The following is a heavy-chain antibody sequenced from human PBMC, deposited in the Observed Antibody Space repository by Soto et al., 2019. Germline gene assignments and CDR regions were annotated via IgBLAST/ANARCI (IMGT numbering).Heavy chain of an antibody. CDR1: GYTFASYG. CDR3: ARDLAEYPRLQLYYSSYGMDA. Sequence: ASVKVSCKASGYTFASYGISWVRQAPGQGLEWMGWISAYNGNTNYAQKLQGRVTMTTDTSTSTAYMELRSLRSDDTAVYYCARDLAEYPRLQLYYSSYGMDAWGEVTTVT. D-gene: IGHD5-18*01. V-gene: IGHV1-18*01. J-gene: IGHJ6*02. CDR2: ISAYNGNT.